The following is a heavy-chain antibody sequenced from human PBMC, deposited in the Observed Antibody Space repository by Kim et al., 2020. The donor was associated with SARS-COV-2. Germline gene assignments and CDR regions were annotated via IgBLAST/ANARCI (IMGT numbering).Heavy chain of an antibody. CDR3: ARVGRRGFAFDY. Sequence: YSPSFQGQVTTSADKSISAAYLQGSSLKDSDTAMYYCARVGRRGFAFDYWGQGTLVTVSS. J-gene: IGHJ4*02. V-gene: IGHV5-51*01. D-gene: IGHD2-15*01.